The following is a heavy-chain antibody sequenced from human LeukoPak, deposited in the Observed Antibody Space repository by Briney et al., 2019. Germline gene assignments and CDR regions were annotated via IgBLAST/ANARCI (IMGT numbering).Heavy chain of an antibody. D-gene: IGHD2-15*01. J-gene: IGHJ5*02. V-gene: IGHV3-11*04. Sequence: PGGSLRLSCAASGFTFSDYYMSWIRQAPGKGLEWVSYISSSGGTTYYADSVKGRFTISRDNAKNSLYLQMNSLRAEDTAVYYCARGVVVVVAATYNWFDPWGQGTLVTVSS. CDR1: GFTFSDYY. CDR3: ARGVVVVVAATYNWFDP. CDR2: ISSSGGTT.